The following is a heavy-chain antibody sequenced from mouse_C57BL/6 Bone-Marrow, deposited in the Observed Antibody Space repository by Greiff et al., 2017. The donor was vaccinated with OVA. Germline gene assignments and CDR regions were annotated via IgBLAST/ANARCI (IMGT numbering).Heavy chain of an antibody. CDR3: TFYDFMDY. D-gene: IGHD2-4*01. V-gene: IGHV14-4*01. Sequence: EVKLVESGAELVRPGASVKLSCTASGFNIKDDYMHWVKQRPEQGLEWIGWIDPENGDTEYASKFQGKATITADTSSNTAYLQLSSLTSEDTAVYYCTFYDFMDYWGQGTSVTVSS. J-gene: IGHJ4*01. CDR1: GFNIKDDY. CDR2: IDPENGDT.